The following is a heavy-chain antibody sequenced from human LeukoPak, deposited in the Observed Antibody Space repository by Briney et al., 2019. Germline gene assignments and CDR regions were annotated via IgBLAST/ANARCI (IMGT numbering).Heavy chain of an antibody. D-gene: IGHD3-22*01. V-gene: IGHV4-39*01. J-gene: IGHJ5*02. Sequence: SETLSLTCTVSGGSISSSSYYWGWIRQPPGKGLEWIGSIYYSGSTYYNPSLKSRVIISVDTSKNQFSLKLSSVTAADTAVYYCATLNDYYDSSGYPRFGPWGQGTLVTVSS. CDR1: GGSISSSSYY. CDR3: ATLNDYYDSSGYPRFGP. CDR2: IYYSGST.